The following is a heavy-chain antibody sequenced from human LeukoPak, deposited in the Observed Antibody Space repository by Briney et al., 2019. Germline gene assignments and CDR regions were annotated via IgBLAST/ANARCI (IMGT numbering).Heavy chain of an antibody. J-gene: IGHJ6*02. V-gene: IGHV1-69*04. CDR2: IIPIFGIA. Sequence: SVTVSCKASGGTFSSYAISWVRQAPGQGLEWMGRIIPIFGIANYAQKFQGRVTITADKSTSTAYMELSSLRSEDTAVYYCARVSTQAPKDITIFGVVTYTHLDYGMDVWGQGTTVTVSS. CDR1: GGTFSSYA. D-gene: IGHD3-3*01. CDR3: ARVSTQAPKDITIFGVVTYTHLDYGMDV.